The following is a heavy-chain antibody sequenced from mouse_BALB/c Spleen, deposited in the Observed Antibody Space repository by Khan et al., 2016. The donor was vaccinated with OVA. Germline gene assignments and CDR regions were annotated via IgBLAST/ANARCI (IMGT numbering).Heavy chain of an antibody. Sequence: QIQLVQSGPELKKPGETVQISCKASGFTFTNYGMNWVKQAPGKGLKWMGWINTYTGEPTFADDFKGRFAFSLDTSASTAYLQINSLKNEDTATPFCARVGYNGTMDCWGQGTSVTVSS. J-gene: IGHJ4*01. D-gene: IGHD1-1*02. CDR3: ARVGYNGTMDC. V-gene: IGHV9-3-1*01. CDR1: GFTFTNYG. CDR2: INTYTGEP.